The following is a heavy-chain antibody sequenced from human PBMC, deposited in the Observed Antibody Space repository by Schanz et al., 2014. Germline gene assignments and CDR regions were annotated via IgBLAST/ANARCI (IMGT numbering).Heavy chain of an antibody. CDR3: VRLDVHDY. Sequence: QVQLVQSGAEVKKPGASVKVSCKASGGTFSSFGINWVRQAPGQGLEWMGRIIPSLGLAKYEQKFQDKVTITADTSTTTAYMELSGLKTEDTAVYYCVRLDVHDYWGQGTLVTVSA. CDR1: GGTFSSFG. D-gene: IGHD3-16*01. J-gene: IGHJ4*02. CDR2: IIPSLGLA. V-gene: IGHV1-69*04.